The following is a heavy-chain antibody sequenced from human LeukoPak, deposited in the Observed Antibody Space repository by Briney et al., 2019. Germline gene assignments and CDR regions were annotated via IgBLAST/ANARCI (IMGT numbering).Heavy chain of an antibody. CDR1: GFTFSSYW. J-gene: IGHJ6*03. CDR3: ARDRVAAAGTGYYYYMDV. CDR2: INSDGSST. V-gene: IGHV3-74*01. Sequence: GGSLRLSCAASGFTFSSYWMHWVRQAPGKGLVWVSRINSDGSSTSYADSVKGRFTISRDNAKNTLYLQMNSLRAEDTAVYYCARDRVAAAGTGYYYYMDVWGKGTTVTVSS. D-gene: IGHD6-13*01.